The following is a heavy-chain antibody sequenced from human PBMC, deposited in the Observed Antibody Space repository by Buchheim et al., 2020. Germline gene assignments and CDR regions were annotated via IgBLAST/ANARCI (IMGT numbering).Heavy chain of an antibody. D-gene: IGHD4-17*01. Sequence: QVQLVQSGAEVKKPGASVKVSCKASGYTFTSYDINWVRQATRQGLEWMGWMNPNSGNTGYAQKFQGRVTMTRNTSISTAYMELSSLRSEDTAVYYCARDRSYGDYGIYYYYGMDVWGQGTT. J-gene: IGHJ6*02. V-gene: IGHV1-8*01. CDR2: MNPNSGNT. CDR3: ARDRSYGDYGIYYYYGMDV. CDR1: GYTFTSYD.